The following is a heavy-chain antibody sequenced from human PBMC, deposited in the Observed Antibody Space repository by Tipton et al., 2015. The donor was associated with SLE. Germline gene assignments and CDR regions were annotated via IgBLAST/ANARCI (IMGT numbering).Heavy chain of an antibody. CDR2: IYTSGST. CDR3: ARDWTLRGWYYVFDI. J-gene: IGHJ3*02. Sequence: LRLSCTVSGGSISSGSYYWSWIRQPAGKGLEWIGYIYTSGSTNYNPSLKSRVTISVGTSKNQFSLKLSSVTAADTAVYYCARDWTLRGWYYVFDIWGQGTMVTVSS. CDR1: GGSISSGSYY. V-gene: IGHV4-61*09. D-gene: IGHD6-19*01.